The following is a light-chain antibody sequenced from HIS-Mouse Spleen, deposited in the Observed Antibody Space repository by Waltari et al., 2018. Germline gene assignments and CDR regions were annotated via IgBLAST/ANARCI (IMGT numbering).Light chain of an antibody. CDR3: QQYYSYPPVT. J-gene: IGKJ4*01. CDR1: QGLSSN. V-gene: IGKV3-15*01. Sequence: MTQSPATLSVSPGDRVTITCRASQGLSSNLAWYQQKPGQAPKLLIYGASTMPTGIPSRFSGSGSGTEFTLTISSLQSEDFATYYCQQYYSYPPVTFGGGTKVEIK. CDR2: GAS.